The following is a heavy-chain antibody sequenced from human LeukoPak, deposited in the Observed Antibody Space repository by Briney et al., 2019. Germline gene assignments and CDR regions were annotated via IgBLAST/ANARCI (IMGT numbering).Heavy chain of an antibody. V-gene: IGHV4-34*01. CDR1: GGSFSTYY. CDR2: ISYSGNT. J-gene: IGHJ4*02. CDR3: ARGRGSTFDY. D-gene: IGHD3-16*01. Sequence: PSETLSLTCAVYGGSFSTYYWTWIRQPPGKGLEWIAEISYSGNTNYNPSLKSRVTIGTSKNEISLNLTSVTAADTAVYYCARGRGSTFDYWGRGTLVTVSS.